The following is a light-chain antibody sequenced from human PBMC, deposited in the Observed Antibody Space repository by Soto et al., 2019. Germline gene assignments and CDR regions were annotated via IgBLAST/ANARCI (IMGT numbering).Light chain of an antibody. V-gene: IGKV3-20*01. J-gene: IGKJ4*01. CDR1: QSVSSSY. CDR3: QEYGTSPRLT. CDR2: GAS. Sequence: EIVLTQSPGTLSLSPGERATLSCRASQSVSSSYLAWYQQKPGQSPRLLISGASTRATGIPDRFSGSGFGTDFSLTITRLEPEDFAVYYCQEYGTSPRLTFGGGTKVEIK.